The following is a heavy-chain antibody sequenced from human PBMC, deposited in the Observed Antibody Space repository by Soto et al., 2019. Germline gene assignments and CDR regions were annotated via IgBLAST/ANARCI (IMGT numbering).Heavy chain of an antibody. CDR3: ARDHEYSSSSFDY. V-gene: IGHV1-69*06. D-gene: IGHD6-6*01. Sequence: LVKVSCKASGGTFSSYAISWVRQAPGQGLEWMGGIIPIFGTANYAQKFQGRVTITADKSTSTAYMELSSLRSEDTAVYHCARDHEYSSSSFDYWGQGTLVTVSS. J-gene: IGHJ4*02. CDR2: IIPIFGTA. CDR1: GGTFSSYA.